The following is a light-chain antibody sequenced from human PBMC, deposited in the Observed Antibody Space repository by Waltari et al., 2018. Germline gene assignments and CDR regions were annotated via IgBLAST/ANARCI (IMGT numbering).Light chain of an antibody. Sequence: EIVVTQSPAALSLSPGDRVTISCRASQSVRNNFAWYQQKPGQAPRLLIFDASPRATGIPARFSGSGSGTEFTLTINTLQSEDFGIYYCQQYDNLITFGQGTRLEIK. J-gene: IGKJ5*01. CDR3: QQYDNLIT. CDR2: DAS. CDR1: QSVRNN. V-gene: IGKV3D-15*01.